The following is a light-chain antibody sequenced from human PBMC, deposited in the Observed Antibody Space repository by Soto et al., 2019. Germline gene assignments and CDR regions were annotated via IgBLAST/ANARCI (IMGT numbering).Light chain of an antibody. CDR1: QDISNY. V-gene: IGKV1-33*01. J-gene: IGKJ5*01. CDR3: QQYDNLQIT. CDR2: DAS. Sequence: DIQMTQSPSSLSASVGDRVTSTCQASQDISNYLNGYQQKPGKAPKLLSYDASNLETGVPSRFSGSGSGTEFTFTISSVQPEESATYYCQQYDNLQITFGQGTRLEIK.